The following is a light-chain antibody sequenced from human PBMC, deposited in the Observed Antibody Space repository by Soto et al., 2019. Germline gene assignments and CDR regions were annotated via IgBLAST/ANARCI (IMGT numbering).Light chain of an antibody. Sequence: DIQMTQSPTTLSASVGDRVTITCRANQSISSYLAWYQQKPGKAPKLLIYKASSLESGVPSRFSGSASGTEFTLTISSLQPDDFATYYRQQYNSYSYTFGQGTKLEIK. CDR2: KAS. V-gene: IGKV1-5*03. CDR1: QSISSY. CDR3: QQYNSYSYT. J-gene: IGKJ2*01.